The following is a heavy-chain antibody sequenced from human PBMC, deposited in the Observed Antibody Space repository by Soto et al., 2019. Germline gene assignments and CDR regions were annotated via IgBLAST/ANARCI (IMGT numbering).Heavy chain of an antibody. CDR1: GFTFSNYA. CDR3: ARDLSRGITMIALEIHY. J-gene: IGHJ4*01. Sequence: QVQLVESGGGVVQPGRSLRLSCAASGFTFSNYAMHWVRQAPGKGLELVAIISYDGSNKYYAESVKGRFTISRDNPKNTVHLQMSRLRPEDTAVYYCARDLSRGITMIALEIHYWSQGNLVTVSS. CDR2: ISYDGSNK. D-gene: IGHD3-22*01. V-gene: IGHV3-30-3*01.